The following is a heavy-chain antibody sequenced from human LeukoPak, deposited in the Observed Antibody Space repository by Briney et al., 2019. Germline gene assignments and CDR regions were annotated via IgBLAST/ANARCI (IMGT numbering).Heavy chain of an antibody. J-gene: IGHJ4*02. CDR3: AKSLIGYSYGQPPFDY. V-gene: IGHV3-30*02. D-gene: IGHD5-18*01. Sequence: GGSLRLSCAASGFTFSSYGMHWVRQAPGKGLEWVAVIWYDGSNKYYADSVKGRFTISRDNSKNTLYLQMNSLRAEDTAVYYCAKSLIGYSYGQPPFDYWGQGTLVTVSS. CDR1: GFTFSSYG. CDR2: IWYDGSNK.